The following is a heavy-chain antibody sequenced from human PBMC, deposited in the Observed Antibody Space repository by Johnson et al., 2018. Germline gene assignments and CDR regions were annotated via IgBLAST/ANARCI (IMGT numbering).Heavy chain of an antibody. V-gene: IGHV1-69*02. J-gene: IGHJ3*02. CDR3: ARAYDSSGYFSAFDI. D-gene: IGHD3-22*01. CDR1: GGTFSSYT. CDR2: IIPILGIA. Sequence: QVQLVQSGAEVKKPGSSVKVSCKASGGTFSSYTISWVRQAPGQGLEWMGRIIPILGIANYAQKFQGRVTITADKSTSTAYMELSSLRCEDTAVYSCARAYDSSGYFSAFDIWGQGTMVAVSS.